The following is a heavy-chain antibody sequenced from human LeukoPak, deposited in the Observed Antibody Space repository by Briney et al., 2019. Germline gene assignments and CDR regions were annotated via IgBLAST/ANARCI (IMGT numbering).Heavy chain of an antibody. V-gene: IGHV3-48*01. CDR3: AREDTYYDFWSVRGGYYYYMDV. CDR2: ISSSSSTI. CDR1: GFTFSSYS. J-gene: IGHJ6*03. D-gene: IGHD3-3*01. Sequence: PGGSLRLSCAASGFTFSSYSMNWVRQAPGKGLEWVSYISSSSSTIYYADSVKGRFTISRDNAKNSLYLQMNSLRAEDTAVYYCAREDTYYDFWSVRGGYYYYMDVWGKGTTVTVSS.